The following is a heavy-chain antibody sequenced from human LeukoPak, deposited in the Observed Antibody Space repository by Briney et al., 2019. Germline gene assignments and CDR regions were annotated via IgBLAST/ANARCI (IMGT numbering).Heavy chain of an antibody. CDR3: TRYGDYPFDY. CDR2: IRSKANSYAT. V-gene: IGHV3-73*01. CDR1: GFTFSYSG. Sequence: PGGSLKLSFAASGFTFSYSGMHWVRQASGKGLEGVGRIRSKANSYATAYAASVKGRFTISRDDSKNTAYLQMNSLKTEDTAVYYCTRYGDYPFDYWGQGTLVTVSS. J-gene: IGHJ4*02. D-gene: IGHD2-21*01.